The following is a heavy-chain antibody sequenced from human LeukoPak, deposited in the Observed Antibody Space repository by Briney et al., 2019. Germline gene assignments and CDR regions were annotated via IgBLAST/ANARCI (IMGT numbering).Heavy chain of an antibody. D-gene: IGHD6-13*01. CDR3: ATDHVPGIAAVWRYYFDY. V-gene: IGHV3-30*03. Sequence: PGGSLRLSCAASGFTFTSYGMHWVRQAPGKGLEWVAVISYDGRNKYYADSVKGRFTISRDNSKNTLYLQMNSLRAEDTAVYYCATDHVPGIAAVWRYYFDYWGQGTLVTVSS. CDR2: ISYDGRNK. CDR1: GFTFTSYG. J-gene: IGHJ4*02.